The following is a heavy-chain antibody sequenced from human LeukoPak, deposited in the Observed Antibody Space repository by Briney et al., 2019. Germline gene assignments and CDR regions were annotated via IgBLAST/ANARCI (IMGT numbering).Heavy chain of an antibody. CDR3: ARDVAYGDSSYYFDY. J-gene: IGHJ4*02. D-gene: IGHD4-17*01. Sequence: SGTLSLTCAVSGGSISSSNWWSWVRQPPGKGLEWIGEIYHSGSTNYNPSLKSRATISVDKSKNQFSLKLSSVTAADTAVYYCARDVAYGDSSYYFDYWGQGTLVTVSS. V-gene: IGHV4-4*02. CDR1: GGSISSSNW. CDR2: IYHSGST.